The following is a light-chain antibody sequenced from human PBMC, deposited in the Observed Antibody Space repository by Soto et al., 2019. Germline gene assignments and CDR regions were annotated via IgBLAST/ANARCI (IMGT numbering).Light chain of an antibody. V-gene: IGKV3-20*01. Sequence: LLTQSPGTLSLSPGESATLSCRASQPVSSNFLAWYQQKPGQAPRLLIYGASSRATGIPDRFSGSGSGTDFILTISRLEPDDFAGYYCQQYGRSPRTFGQGAKVAIK. J-gene: IGKJ1*01. CDR1: QPVSSNF. CDR3: QQYGRSPRT. CDR2: GAS.